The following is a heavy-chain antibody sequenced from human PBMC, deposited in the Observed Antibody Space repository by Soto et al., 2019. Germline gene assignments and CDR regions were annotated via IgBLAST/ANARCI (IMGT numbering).Heavy chain of an antibody. CDR3: ARGQRGNYPYYYGMDV. J-gene: IGHJ6*02. Sequence: SETLSLTCTVSGGSISSGTYYWSWIRQHPGKGLEWIAYISYTGSTYYNPSLKSRVTISVDTSKNQFSLEVTSVTAADTAVYYCARGQRGNYPYYYGMDVWGQGTAVTVSS. CDR1: GGSISSGTYY. V-gene: IGHV4-31*03. D-gene: IGHD3-10*01. CDR2: ISYTGST.